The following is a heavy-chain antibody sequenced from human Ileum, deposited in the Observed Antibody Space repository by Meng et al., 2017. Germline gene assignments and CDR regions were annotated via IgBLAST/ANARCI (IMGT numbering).Heavy chain of an antibody. Sequence: EVQLLEPGGGLVQPGGSLRLSCAASGFMFSDYTLTWVRQAPGKGLEWVSGISGSGGNTYYADSVRGRFTISRDNPKNTVSLQMNSLTAEDTAVYYCAKPAGGGWGQGTLVTVSS. D-gene: IGHD3-16*01. CDR2: ISGSGGNT. V-gene: IGHV3-23*01. CDR1: GFMFSDYT. CDR3: AKPAGGG. J-gene: IGHJ4*02.